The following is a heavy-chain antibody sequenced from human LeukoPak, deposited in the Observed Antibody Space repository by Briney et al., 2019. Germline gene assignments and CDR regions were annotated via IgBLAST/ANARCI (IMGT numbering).Heavy chain of an antibody. V-gene: IGHV4-59*08. Sequence: SETLSLTCAVYGGSFSGYYWSWIRQPPGKGLEWIGCFYYSGSTNYNPSLKSRVTISVDTSKNQFSLKLSSVTAADTAVYYCARLRYSYNYYFDYWGQGTLVTVSS. D-gene: IGHD5-18*01. J-gene: IGHJ4*02. CDR1: GGSFSGYY. CDR3: ARLRYSYNYYFDY. CDR2: FYYSGST.